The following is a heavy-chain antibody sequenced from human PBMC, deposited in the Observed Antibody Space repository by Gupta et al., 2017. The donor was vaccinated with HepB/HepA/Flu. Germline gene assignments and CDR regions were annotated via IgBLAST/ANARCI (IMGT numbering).Heavy chain of an antibody. V-gene: IGHV1-2*07. CDR1: GYTFTTHY. D-gene: IGHD3-3*01. CDR2: INPNSGVT. Sequence: QVQLVQSGAEVKKPGASLKVSCKASGYTFTTHYIHWVRQAPGQGLEWMGWINPNSGVTNFEHKFRGRVTMTRDTSITTVYMDLSRLRSDDTALYFCARDGGRSGYDLWSGFLDYWGQGTLVTVST. CDR3: ARDGGRSGYDLWSGFLDY. J-gene: IGHJ4*02.